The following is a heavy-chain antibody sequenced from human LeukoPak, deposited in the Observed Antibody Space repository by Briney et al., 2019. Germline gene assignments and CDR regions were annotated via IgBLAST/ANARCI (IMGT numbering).Heavy chain of an antibody. CDR1: GLTFSRYW. J-gene: IGHJ3*02. Sequence: GGSLRLSCAASGLTFSRYWMSWVRLAPGKGLEWVANIKQDGSEKYYVDSVKGRFTISRDNAKNSLYLQMDSLRAEDTAVYYCARGMAGNDAFDIWGQGTMVTVSS. V-gene: IGHV3-7*03. CDR3: ARGMAGNDAFDI. D-gene: IGHD6-19*01. CDR2: IKQDGSEK.